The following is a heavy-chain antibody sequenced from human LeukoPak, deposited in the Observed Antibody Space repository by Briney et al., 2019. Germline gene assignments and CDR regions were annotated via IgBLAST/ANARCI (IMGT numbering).Heavy chain of an antibody. J-gene: IGHJ4*02. CDR1: GGSISSYY. CDR2: IYSTGST. Sequence: SETLSLTCTVSGGSISSYYWLWIRQPAGKGLEWIGRIYSTGSTNYNPSLKSRVTMSVDTSKNQFSLRLRSVTAADTAVYYCARQIASAGTAGFDFWGQGALVTVSS. V-gene: IGHV4-4*07. CDR3: ARQIASAGTAGFDF. D-gene: IGHD6-13*01.